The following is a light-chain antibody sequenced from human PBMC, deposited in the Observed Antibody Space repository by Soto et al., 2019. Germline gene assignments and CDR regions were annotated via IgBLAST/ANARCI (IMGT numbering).Light chain of an antibody. J-gene: IGKJ1*01. CDR2: TAS. CDR3: QQYNSYSRGT. CDR1: QNSKNW. Sequence: DIQMTQSPSTLSASVGDRVTIACRASQNSKNWLAWYQQKPGQVPKLLVYTASSLESGVPSRFSGSGSGTEFTLTISSLQPDDFAPYYGQQYNSYSRGTFGQGTKVEIK. V-gene: IGKV1-5*03.